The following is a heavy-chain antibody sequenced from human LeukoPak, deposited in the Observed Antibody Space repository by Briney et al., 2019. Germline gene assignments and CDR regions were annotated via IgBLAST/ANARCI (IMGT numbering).Heavy chain of an antibody. CDR2: INHSGST. V-gene: IGHV4-34*01. Sequence: SETLSLTCAVYGGSFSGYYWSWIRQPPGKGLEWIGEINHSGSTNYNPSLKPRVTMSVDTSKNQFSLKLTSVTAADTALYYCARGTLRYYFDSWGTGSLVTVSS. CDR3: ARGTLRYYFDS. CDR1: GGSFSGYY. J-gene: IGHJ4*02.